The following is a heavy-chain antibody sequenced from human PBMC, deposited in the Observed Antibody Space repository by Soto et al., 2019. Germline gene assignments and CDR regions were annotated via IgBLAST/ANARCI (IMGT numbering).Heavy chain of an antibody. CDR3: AKDQFPAYYYGSWGYDF. CDR2: ISYDGSNK. J-gene: IGHJ4*02. CDR1: GFTFSSYG. V-gene: IGHV3-30*18. D-gene: IGHD3-10*01. Sequence: GGSLRLSCAASGFTFSSYGMHWVRQAPGKGLEWVAVISYDGSNKYYADSVKGRFTISRDNSKNTLYLQMNSLRAEDTALYYCAKDQFPAYYYGSWGYDFWGQGTLVTVSS.